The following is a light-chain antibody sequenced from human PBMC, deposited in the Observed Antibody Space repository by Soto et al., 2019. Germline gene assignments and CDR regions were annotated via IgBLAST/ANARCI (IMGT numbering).Light chain of an antibody. CDR3: QTWGTGIRI. J-gene: IGLJ2*01. CDR2: LNSDGSH. V-gene: IGLV4-69*01. CDR1: SGHSSYA. Sequence: QPVLTQSPSASASLGASVKLTCTLSSGHSSYAIAWHQQQPEKGPRYLMKLNSDGSHYKGDGIPDRFSGSSSGAERYLTISSLQSEDEADYYCQTWGTGIRIFGGGTKRTVL.